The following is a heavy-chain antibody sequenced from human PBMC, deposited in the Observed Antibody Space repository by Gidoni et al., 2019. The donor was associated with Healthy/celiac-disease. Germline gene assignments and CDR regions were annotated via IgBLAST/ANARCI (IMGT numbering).Heavy chain of an antibody. CDR1: GSTFTSYG. J-gene: IGHJ3*02. CDR2: ISAYNGNT. V-gene: IGHV1-18*01. Sequence: QVQLAQSGAEVKKPGASVKVPCKASGSTFTSYGISWLRQGPRQGLEWMGRISAYNGNTNYAQKLQGRVTMTTDKSTSTAYMELRSLRSDDTAVYYCARVSYYYDSSGYYAENDAFDIWGQGTMVTVSS. CDR3: ARVSYYYDSSGYYAENDAFDI. D-gene: IGHD3-22*01.